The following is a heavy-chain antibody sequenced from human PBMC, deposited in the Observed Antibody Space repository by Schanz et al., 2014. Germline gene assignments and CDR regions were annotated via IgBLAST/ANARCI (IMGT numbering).Heavy chain of an antibody. Sequence: QVQLLQSGSEVKKPGASVKVSCEISGYTVSALAMHWVRQAPGKGLEWLGGFDVEDGETIYAQEFQGRVTMTEDTSTETAYMELSGLRSGDTAVYYCATNSPFRMVRGSNAFDAWGQGTMVTVSS. CDR2: FDVEDGET. D-gene: IGHD3-10*01. CDR1: GYTVSALA. J-gene: IGHJ3*01. V-gene: IGHV1-24*01. CDR3: ATNSPFRMVRGSNAFDA.